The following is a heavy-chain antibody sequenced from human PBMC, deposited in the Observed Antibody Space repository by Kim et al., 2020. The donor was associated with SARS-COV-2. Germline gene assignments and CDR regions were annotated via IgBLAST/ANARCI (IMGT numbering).Heavy chain of an antibody. D-gene: IGHD5-12*01. V-gene: IGHV4-34*01. CDR3: ARFRGGWIRFETFDY. CDR1: GGSFSGYY. CDR2: INHSGST. Sequence: SETLSLTCAVYGGSFSGYYWSWIRQPPGKGLEWIGEINHSGSTNYNPSLKSRVTISVDTTTNTFSLKLSSVTAADTAVYYCARFRGGWIRFETFDYRGQG. J-gene: IGHJ4*02.